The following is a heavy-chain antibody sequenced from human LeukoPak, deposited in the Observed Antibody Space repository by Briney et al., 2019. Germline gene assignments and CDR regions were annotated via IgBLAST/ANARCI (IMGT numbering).Heavy chain of an antibody. CDR2: IYYSGST. D-gene: IGHD6-19*01. CDR3: ATYSYSGWYFVDY. V-gene: IGHV4-39*01. J-gene: IGHJ4*02. CDR1: GGSISSGGYY. Sequence: PSQTLSLTCTVSGGSISSGGYYWGWIRQPPGKGLEWIGSIYYSGSTYYNPSLKSRVTISVDTSKNQFSLKLSSVTAADTAVYYCATYSYSGWYFVDYWGQGTLVTVSS.